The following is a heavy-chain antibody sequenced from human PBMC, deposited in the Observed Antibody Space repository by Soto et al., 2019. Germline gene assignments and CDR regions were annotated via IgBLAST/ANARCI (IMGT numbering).Heavy chain of an antibody. J-gene: IGHJ4*02. CDR1: GYTFTSYG. D-gene: IGHD3-3*02. V-gene: IGHV1-18*01. Sequence: ASVKVSCKASGYTFTSYGIGWVRQAPGQGLEWMGWITVNSGNTNYPQKLQGRVTMTTDTSTSTAYMELRSLTSDDTAVYYCGRVLGGGWYYFDYWGQGTLVTVSS. CDR3: GRVLGGGWYYFDY. CDR2: ITVNSGNT.